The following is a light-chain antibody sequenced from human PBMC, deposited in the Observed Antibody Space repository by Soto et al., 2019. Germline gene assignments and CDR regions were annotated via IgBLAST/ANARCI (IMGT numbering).Light chain of an antibody. CDR1: SSNIGSNT. CDR2: SNN. CDR3: AAWDDSLNGYV. J-gene: IGLJ1*01. V-gene: IGLV1-44*01. Sequence: QSVLTQPPAASVTPGQRVTISCSGSSSNIGSNTVNWYQQLPGTAPKLLIYSNNQRPSGFPDRFSGSKSGTSASLAMSGLQSEDEADYYCAAWDDSLNGYVFGTGTKVTVL.